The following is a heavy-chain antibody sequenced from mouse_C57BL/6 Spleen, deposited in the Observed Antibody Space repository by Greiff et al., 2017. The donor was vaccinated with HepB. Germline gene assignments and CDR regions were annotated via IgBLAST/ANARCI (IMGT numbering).Heavy chain of an antibody. CDR2: ISSGSSTI. J-gene: IGHJ4*01. CDR1: GFTFSDYG. Sequence: DVQLVESGGGLVKPGGSLKLSCAASGFTFSDYGMHWVRQAPEKGLEWVAYISSGSSTIYYADTVKGRFTISRDNAKNTLFLQMTSLRSEDTAMYYCARGSYSNYDYYAMDYWGQGTSVTVSS. CDR3: ARGSYSNYDYYAMDY. V-gene: IGHV5-17*01. D-gene: IGHD2-5*01.